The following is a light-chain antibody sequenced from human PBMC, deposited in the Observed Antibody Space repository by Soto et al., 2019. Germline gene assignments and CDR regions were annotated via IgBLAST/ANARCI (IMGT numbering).Light chain of an antibody. V-gene: IGLV2-14*01. CDR2: DVS. CDR1: SSDLGSYNY. CDR3: SSYTGSSTLYV. Sequence: QSALTQPASVSGSPGQSITISCTGTSSDLGSYNYVSWYQQHPGKAPKLMIYDVSNRPSGVSNRFSGSKSGNTASLTISGLQAEDEAGYYCSSYTGSSTLYVFGTVTKLTVL. J-gene: IGLJ1*01.